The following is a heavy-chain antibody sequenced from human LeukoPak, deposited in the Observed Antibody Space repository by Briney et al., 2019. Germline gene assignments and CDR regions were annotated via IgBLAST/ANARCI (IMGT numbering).Heavy chain of an antibody. CDR2: IRYDGSNK. CDR3: AKGHRRYYYYMDV. CDR1: GFTFSSYG. J-gene: IGHJ6*03. Sequence: GGSLRLSCAASGFTFSSYGMHWVRQAPGKGLEWVAFIRYDGSNKYYADSVKGRFTISRDNSKNTLYLQMNSLRAEDTAVYYCAKGHRRYYYYMDVWAKGPRSPSP. V-gene: IGHV3-30*02.